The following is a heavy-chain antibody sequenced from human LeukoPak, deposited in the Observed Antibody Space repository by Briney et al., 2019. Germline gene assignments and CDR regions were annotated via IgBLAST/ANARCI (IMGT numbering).Heavy chain of an antibody. CDR1: GYTFTGYY. CDR3: ARGSTDYCSSTSCYVYVNWFDP. J-gene: IGHJ5*02. D-gene: IGHD2-2*01. V-gene: IGHV1-2*02. CDR2: INPNSGGT. Sequence: GASVKVSCKASGYTFTGYYMHWVRQAPGPGLEWMGWINPNSGGTNYAQKFQGRVTMTRDTSISTAYMELSRLRSDDTAVYYCARGSTDYCSSTSCYVYVNWFDPWGQGTLVTVSS.